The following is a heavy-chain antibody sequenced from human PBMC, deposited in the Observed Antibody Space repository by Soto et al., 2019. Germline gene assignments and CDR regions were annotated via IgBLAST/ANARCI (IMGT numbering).Heavy chain of an antibody. CDR2: ISSSSSTI. CDR1: GFTFSSYA. Sequence: GGSLRLSCAASGFTFSSYAMSWVRQAPGKGLEWVSYISSSSSTIYADSVKGRFTIFRDNAKNSVYLQMNSLRDEDTAVYYCAIILGGNSDYWGQGTPVTVSS. D-gene: IGHD2-15*01. CDR3: AIILGGNSDY. V-gene: IGHV3-48*02. J-gene: IGHJ4*02.